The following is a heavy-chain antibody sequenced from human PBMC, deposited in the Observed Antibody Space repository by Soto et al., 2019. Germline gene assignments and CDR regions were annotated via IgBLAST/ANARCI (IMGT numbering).Heavy chain of an antibody. D-gene: IGHD3-10*01. Sequence: GGSLRLSCAASGFTFSSYSMNWVRQAPGKGLEWVSYISSSSSTIYYADSVKGRFTISRDNAKNSLYLQMNSLRDEDTAVYYCARGRGTMVRGAYGMDVWGQGTTVTVSS. CDR1: GFTFSSYS. J-gene: IGHJ6*02. V-gene: IGHV3-48*02. CDR3: ARGRGTMVRGAYGMDV. CDR2: ISSSSSTI.